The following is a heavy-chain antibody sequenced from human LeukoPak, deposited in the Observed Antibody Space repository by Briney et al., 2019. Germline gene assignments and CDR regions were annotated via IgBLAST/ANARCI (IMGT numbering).Heavy chain of an antibody. V-gene: IGHV3-23*01. CDR3: AKKPATIKFPFDN. D-gene: IGHD5-24*01. J-gene: IGHJ4*02. CDR2: ISTSGGYT. CDR1: GFSFNSYD. Sequence: GGSLRLSCVGSGFSFNSYDMGWVRQTPGKGLEWVSAISTSGGYTEDADSVKGRFTISRDDSQNTLFLQMNSLRAEDTAVYYCAKKPATIKFPFDNWGQGTLVTVSP.